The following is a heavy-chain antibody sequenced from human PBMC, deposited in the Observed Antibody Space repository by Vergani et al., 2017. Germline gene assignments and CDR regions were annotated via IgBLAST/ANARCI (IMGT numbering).Heavy chain of an antibody. CDR2: IYTSGAT. V-gene: IGHV4-38-2*01. CDR3: ARDGGEYDKDALDV. J-gene: IGHJ3*01. D-gene: IGHD2-21*01. CDR1: DFISNGHY. Sequence: QVQLQESGPGLVKPSETLSLICDVFDFISNGHYWGWIRPSPGKGLEWIGRIYTSGATNYNPSLRSRAIMSVDASKKQFSLKLTSVTAADTAVYYFARDGGEYDKDALDVWGQGTKVTVTS.